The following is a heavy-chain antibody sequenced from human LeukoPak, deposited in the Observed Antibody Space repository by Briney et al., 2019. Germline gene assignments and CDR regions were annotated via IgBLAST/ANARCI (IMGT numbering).Heavy chain of an antibody. CDR3: ARALTSSWYGDY. J-gene: IGHJ4*02. CDR2: ISSSSGTI. Sequence: GGSLRLSCSASGFTFSGYSMNWVRQAPGKGLEWVSYISSSSGTIYYADSVKGRFTISRDNAKNSLYLQMSSLRAEDTAVYYCARALTSSWYGDYWGQGTLVTVSS. V-gene: IGHV3-48*01. D-gene: IGHD6-13*01. CDR1: GFTFSGYS.